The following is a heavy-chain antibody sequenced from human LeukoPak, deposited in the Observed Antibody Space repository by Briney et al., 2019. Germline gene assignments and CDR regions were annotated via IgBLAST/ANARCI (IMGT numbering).Heavy chain of an antibody. CDR3: ARSLYDSSGYPDY. D-gene: IGHD3-22*01. Sequence: PSETLSLTCTVSGGSISSSSYYWGWIRQPPGKGLEWIGSIYYSGSTYYNPSLKSRVTISVDTSKNQFSLKLSSVTAADTAVYYCARSLYDSSGYPDYWGQGTLVTVSS. CDR2: IYYSGST. V-gene: IGHV4-39*07. CDR1: GGSISSSSYY. J-gene: IGHJ4*02.